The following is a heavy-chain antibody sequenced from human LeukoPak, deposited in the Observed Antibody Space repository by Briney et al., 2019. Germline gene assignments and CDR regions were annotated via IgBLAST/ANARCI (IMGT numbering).Heavy chain of an antibody. Sequence: GGSLRLSCSASGFTFGDYAMHWVRQAPGKGLEWVSGASWNSGTIAYGDSVKGRFTLYRDNAKNSLYLQMNSLRAEDTALYYCAKDARAPSEPRAYSFDYWGQGTLVTVSS. V-gene: IGHV3-9*01. CDR2: ASWNSGTI. CDR1: GFTFGDYA. J-gene: IGHJ4*02. CDR3: AKDARAPSEPRAYSFDY. D-gene: IGHD1-26*01.